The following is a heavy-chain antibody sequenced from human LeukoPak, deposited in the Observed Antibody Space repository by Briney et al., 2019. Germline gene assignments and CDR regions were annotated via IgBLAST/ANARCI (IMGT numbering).Heavy chain of an antibody. V-gene: IGHV6-1*01. Sequence: SQTLSLTCAISGDSVSSNSASWNWIRQSPSRGLEWLGRTYYRSKWFTDYAISVKSRITINSDTSKNQFSLQLNSVTPDDTAVYYCSRGSYFDYWGQGTLVTVSS. CDR2: TYYRSKWFT. D-gene: IGHD2-15*01. J-gene: IGHJ4*02. CDR1: GDSVSSNSAS. CDR3: SRGSYFDY.